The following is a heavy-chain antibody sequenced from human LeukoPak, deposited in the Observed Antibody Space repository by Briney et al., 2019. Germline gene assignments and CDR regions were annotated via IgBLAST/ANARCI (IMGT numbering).Heavy chain of an antibody. Sequence: SVKVSCKASGGTFSSYAISWVRQAPGQGLEWMGGIIPIFGTANYAQKFQGRVTITTDESTSTAYMELSSLRSEDTAVYYCARDRPVGYYFDYWGQGTLVTVSS. V-gene: IGHV1-69*05. D-gene: IGHD1-26*01. CDR1: GGTFSSYA. CDR2: IIPIFGTA. J-gene: IGHJ4*02. CDR3: ARDRPVGYYFDY.